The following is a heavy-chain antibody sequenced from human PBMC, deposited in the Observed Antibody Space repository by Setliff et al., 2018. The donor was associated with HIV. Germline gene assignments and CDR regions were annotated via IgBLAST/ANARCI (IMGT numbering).Heavy chain of an antibody. Sequence: KSSETLSLTCVVYGESFSGYYWSWIRQPPGKGLEWIGEINHSGSTNYNPSLKSRVTISLDTSKNQFSLKLSSVTAADTAVYYCARESPHGGDYILTTYYMDVWGKGTTVTVSS. CDR1: GESFSGYY. D-gene: IGHD4-17*01. J-gene: IGHJ6*03. CDR3: ARESPHGGDYILTTYYMDV. CDR2: INHSGST. V-gene: IGHV4-34*01.